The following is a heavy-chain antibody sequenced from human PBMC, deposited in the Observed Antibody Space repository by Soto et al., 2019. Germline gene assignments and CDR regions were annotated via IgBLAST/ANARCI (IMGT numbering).Heavy chain of an antibody. CDR1: GFTLSGNG. D-gene: IGHD6-19*01. CDR2: ISSSSGTM. CDR3: ARDQSVTAVAWGYFEY. J-gene: IGHJ4*02. V-gene: IGHV3-48*02. Sequence: PGGSLRLSCAASGFTLSGNGMNWVRQAPWKGLEWISYISSSSGTMNYADSVKGRFTISRDNAKNSLYLQMNSLRDEDTAVYYCARDQSVTAVAWGYFEYWGQGTLVTVSS.